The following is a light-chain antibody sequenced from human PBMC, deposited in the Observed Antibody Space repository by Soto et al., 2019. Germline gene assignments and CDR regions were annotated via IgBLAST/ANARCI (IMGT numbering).Light chain of an antibody. V-gene: IGLV2-14*01. CDR1: SSDVGGFTY. CDR2: AVT. Sequence: QSALTQPASVSGSPGQSITISCTGTSSDVGGFTYVSWYQQHPGKAPKLMIYAVTDRPSGVSSRFSGSKSGNTASLTISGLQAEDEADYYCSSYTSSSTLFGTGTKLTVL. J-gene: IGLJ1*01. CDR3: SSYTSSSTL.